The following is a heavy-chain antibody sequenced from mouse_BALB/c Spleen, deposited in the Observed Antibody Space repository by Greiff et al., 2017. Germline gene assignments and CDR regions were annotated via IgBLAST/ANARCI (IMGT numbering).Heavy chain of an antibody. V-gene: IGHV3-6*02. CDR2: ISYDGSN. Sequence: EVQLQESGPGLVKPSQSLSLTCSVTGYSITSGYYWNWIRQFPGNKLEWMGYISYDGSNNYNPSLKNRISITRDTSKNQFFLKLNSVTTEDTATYYCASDDYGGFDYWGQGTTLTVSS. CDR3: ASDDYGGFDY. CDR1: GYSITSGYY. J-gene: IGHJ2*01. D-gene: IGHD2-4*01.